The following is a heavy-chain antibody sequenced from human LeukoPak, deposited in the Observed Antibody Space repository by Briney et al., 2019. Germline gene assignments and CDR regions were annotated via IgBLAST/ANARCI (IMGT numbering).Heavy chain of an antibody. CDR3: AKDGHFLGYCSGGSCYAFDY. Sequence: SGTLSLTCAVSGGSISSSNWWSWVRQPPGKGLEWIGEIYHSGSTNYNPSLKSRVTISVDKSKNQFSLKLSSVTAADTAVYYCAKDGHFLGYCSGGSCYAFDYWGQGTLVTVSS. D-gene: IGHD2-15*01. J-gene: IGHJ4*02. CDR1: GGSISSSNW. CDR2: IYHSGST. V-gene: IGHV4-4*02.